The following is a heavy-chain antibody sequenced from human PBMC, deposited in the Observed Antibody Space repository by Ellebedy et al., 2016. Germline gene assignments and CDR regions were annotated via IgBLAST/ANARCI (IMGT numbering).Heavy chain of an antibody. CDR1: GFTFSSYD. CDR3: ARGMRVMSYYYGMDV. V-gene: IGHV3-7*04. D-gene: IGHD3-16*01. CDR2: INEDGSEK. J-gene: IGHJ6*02. Sequence: GGSLRLSCAASGFTFSSYDMHWVRQAPGKGLEWVANINEDGSEKHCVDSVKGRFTISRDNAKNSLYLQMNSLRAEETAVYYCARGMRVMSYYYGMDVWGQGTTVTVSS.